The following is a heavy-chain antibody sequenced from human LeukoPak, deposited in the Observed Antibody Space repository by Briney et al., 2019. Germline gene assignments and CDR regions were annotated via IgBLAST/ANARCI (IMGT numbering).Heavy chain of an antibody. J-gene: IGHJ4*02. Sequence: PSETLSLTCAVSGYSISSGYYWGWIRQPPGKGLEWIGSIYHSGSTYYNPSLKSRVTISVDTSKNQFSLKLSSVTAADTAVYYCASEYSGGQIDYWGQGTLVTVSS. CDR3: ASEYSGGQIDY. CDR1: GYSISSGYY. D-gene: IGHD6-19*01. V-gene: IGHV4-38-2*01. CDR2: IYHSGST.